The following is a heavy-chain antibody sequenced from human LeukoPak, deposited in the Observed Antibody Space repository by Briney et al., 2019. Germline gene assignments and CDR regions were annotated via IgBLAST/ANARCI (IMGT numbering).Heavy chain of an antibody. V-gene: IGHV3-7*01. J-gene: IGHJ4*02. CDR1: GFRFNTYW. CDR2: IKQDGNEK. CDR3: ARDTLGEGEDANYAVYYFDY. Sequence: GGSLRLSCAASGFRFNTYWMSWVRQAPGKVLEWVANIKQDGNEKYYADSVKGRFTISRDNGKNSLDLQMNSLRADDTAVYYCARDTLGEGEDANYAVYYFDYWGQGTVVTVSS. D-gene: IGHD4/OR15-4a*01.